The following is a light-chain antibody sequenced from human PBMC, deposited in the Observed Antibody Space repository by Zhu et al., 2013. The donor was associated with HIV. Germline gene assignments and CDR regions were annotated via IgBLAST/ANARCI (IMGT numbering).Light chain of an antibody. J-gene: IGKJ4*01. Sequence: TQSPGTLSLSPGERATLSCRASQSVSSSFLAWYQQKPGKAPKLLIYDASSLESGVALRFSGSGSGTEFTLSISSLQPDDFATYYCQQYVSYSLTFGGGTKVEIK. CDR2: DAS. CDR1: QSVSSS. V-gene: IGKV1-5*01. CDR3: QQYVSYSLT.